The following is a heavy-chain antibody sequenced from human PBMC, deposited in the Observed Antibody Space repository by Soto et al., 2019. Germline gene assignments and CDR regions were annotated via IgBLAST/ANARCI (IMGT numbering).Heavy chain of an antibody. D-gene: IGHD3-22*01. CDR1: GLTFSGSP. CDR2: IRSKTDSYAT. V-gene: IGHV3-73*01. Sequence: TGGSLILSCAASGLTFSGSPMHWVRQASGKGLEWVGRIRSKTDSYATAYAASVTGRFTISRDDSKNTLYLQMNSLKTEDTAVYYCTTDEEYYYDSSGPDAFDIWGQGTMVTVSS. J-gene: IGHJ3*02. CDR3: TTDEEYYYDSSGPDAFDI.